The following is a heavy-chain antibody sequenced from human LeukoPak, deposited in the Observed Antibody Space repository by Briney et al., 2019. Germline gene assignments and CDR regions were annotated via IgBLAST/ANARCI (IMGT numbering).Heavy chain of an antibody. Sequence: GESLRLSCAASGFSVSLYGMHWVRQAPGKGLEWVAFLRSDTNSEHYAVSVKGRFAIYRDTSKDTLNLQMRSLRVEDTALYYCARGLRQAGLAPLEFWGQGTQVIVSS. D-gene: IGHD3-10*01. V-gene: IGHV3-30*02. CDR2: LRSDTNSE. CDR1: GFSVSLYG. CDR3: ARGLRQAGLAPLEF. J-gene: IGHJ4*02.